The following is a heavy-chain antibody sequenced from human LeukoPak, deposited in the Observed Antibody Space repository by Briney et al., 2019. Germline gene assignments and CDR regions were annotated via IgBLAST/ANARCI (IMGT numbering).Heavy chain of an antibody. Sequence: GASVKVSCKASGYTFTSYGISWVRQAPGQGLEWMGWISAYNGNTNYAQKLQGRVTITADESTSTAYMELSSLRSEDTAVYYCARDGYNYGVYYYYMDVWGKGTTVTVTS. J-gene: IGHJ6*03. CDR1: GYTFTSYG. D-gene: IGHD5-24*01. CDR3: ARDGYNYGVYYYYMDV. CDR2: ISAYNGNT. V-gene: IGHV1-18*01.